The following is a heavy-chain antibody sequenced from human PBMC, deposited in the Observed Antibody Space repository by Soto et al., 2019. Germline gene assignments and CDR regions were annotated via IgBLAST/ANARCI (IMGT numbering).Heavy chain of an antibody. CDR2: INPSGGST. V-gene: IGHV1-46*03. D-gene: IGHD3-16*01. CDR1: GYTFTSYY. Sequence: GASVKVSCKASGYTFTSYYMHWVRQAPGQGLEWMGIINPSGGSTSYAQKFQGRVTMTRDTSTSTVYMELSSLRSEDTAVYYCARDGLTLGGVELENWFDPWGQGTQVTVSS. J-gene: IGHJ5*02. CDR3: ARDGLTLGGVELENWFDP.